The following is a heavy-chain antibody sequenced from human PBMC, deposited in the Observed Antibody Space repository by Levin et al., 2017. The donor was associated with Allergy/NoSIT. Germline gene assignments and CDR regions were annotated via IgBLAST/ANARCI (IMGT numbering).Heavy chain of an antibody. J-gene: IGHJ3*02. Sequence: ASVKVSCKASGYTFTSYGISWVRQAPGQGLEWMGWISAYNGNTNYAQKLQGRVTMTTDTSTSTAYMELRSLRSDDTAVYYCARAYCGGDCYSYDAFDIWGQGTMVTVSS. CDR3: ARAYCGGDCYSYDAFDI. D-gene: IGHD2-21*02. CDR1: GYTFTSYG. V-gene: IGHV1-18*01. CDR2: ISAYNGNT.